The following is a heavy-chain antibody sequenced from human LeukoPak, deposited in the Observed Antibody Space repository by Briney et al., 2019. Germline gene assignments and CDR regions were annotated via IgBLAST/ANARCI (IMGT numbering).Heavy chain of an antibody. CDR1: GGTFSSYA. J-gene: IGHJ4*02. Sequence: SVKVSCKASGGTFSSYAISWVRQAPGQGLVWMGGIIPIFGTANYAQKFQGRVTITADESTSTAYMELSSLRSEDTAVYYCARLYSQGLDHYDFWSGYYDYWGQGTLVTVSS. CDR2: IIPIFGTA. D-gene: IGHD3-3*01. CDR3: ARLYSQGLDHYDFWSGYYDY. V-gene: IGHV1-69*13.